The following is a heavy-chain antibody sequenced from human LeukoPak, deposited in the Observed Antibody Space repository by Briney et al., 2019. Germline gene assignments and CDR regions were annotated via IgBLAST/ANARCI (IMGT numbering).Heavy chain of an antibody. CDR2: ISGNGGST. CDR1: QFNFNKFG. V-gene: IGHV3-23*01. Sequence: GGPLRLSCATSQFNFNKFGMTWVRKAPGKGLEWVSSISGNGGSTYYADSVKGRFTISRDNSKNTLYLQMNSLRAEDTAEYYCAKSPRDILTGYYNWGMDVWGQGTTVTVSS. J-gene: IGHJ6*02. CDR3: AKSPRDILTGYYNWGMDV. D-gene: IGHD3-9*01.